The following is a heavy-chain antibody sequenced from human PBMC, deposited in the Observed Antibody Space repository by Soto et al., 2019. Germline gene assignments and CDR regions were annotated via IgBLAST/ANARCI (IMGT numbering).Heavy chain of an antibody. J-gene: IGHJ4*02. CDR1: GFTFSSYW. D-gene: IGHD2-15*01. CDR3: ARDRGWGCSGGSCYLDY. CDR2: IKQDGSEK. Sequence: GGSMRLSCAASGFTFSSYWRSWVRQAPGKGLEWVANIKQDGSEKYYVDSVKGRFTISRDNAKNSLYLQMNSLRAEDTAVYYCARDRGWGCSGGSCYLDYWGQGTLVTVSS. V-gene: IGHV3-7*01.